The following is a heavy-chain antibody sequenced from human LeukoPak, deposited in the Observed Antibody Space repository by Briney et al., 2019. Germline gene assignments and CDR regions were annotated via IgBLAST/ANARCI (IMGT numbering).Heavy chain of an antibody. D-gene: IGHD4-23*01. V-gene: IGHV3-48*03. CDR3: ARVGNPVYYYYMDV. Sequence: GGSLRLSCAASGFTFSYFEMNWVRQAPGKGLELVSYISSSGSPKYYADSVKGRFTISRDNSKNTLYLQMNSLRAEDTAVYYCARVGNPVYYYYMDVWGKGTTVTISS. J-gene: IGHJ6*03. CDR1: GFTFSYFE. CDR2: ISSSGSPK.